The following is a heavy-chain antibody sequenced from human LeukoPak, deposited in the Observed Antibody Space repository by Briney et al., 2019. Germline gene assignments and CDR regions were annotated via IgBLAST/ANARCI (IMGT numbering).Heavy chain of an antibody. J-gene: IGHJ5*02. CDR3: ARGDSSGWSKNNWFDP. D-gene: IGHD6-19*01. V-gene: IGHV4-38-2*02. Sequence: SETLSLTCTVSGYSISSTYYWGWIRQPPGKGLEWVGSVFHSGNTYYNPSLKSRLTISADTSKNQFSLTLTSVTAADTAVYYCARGDSSGWSKNNWFDPWGQGTLVTVSS. CDR1: GYSISSTYY. CDR2: VFHSGNT.